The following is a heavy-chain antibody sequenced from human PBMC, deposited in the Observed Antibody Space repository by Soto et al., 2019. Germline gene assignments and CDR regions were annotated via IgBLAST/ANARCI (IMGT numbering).Heavy chain of an antibody. J-gene: IGHJ6*02. CDR3: ARDPIRFLEWLLPRYYYYYGMDV. CDR2: ISAYNGNT. D-gene: IGHD3-3*01. V-gene: IGHV1-18*01. Sequence: ASVKVSCKASGYTFTSYGISWVRQAPGQGLEWMGWISAYNGNTNYAQKLQGRVTMTTDISTSTAYMELRSLRSDDTAVYYCARDPIRFLEWLLPRYYYYYGMDVWGQGTTVTVSS. CDR1: GYTFTSYG.